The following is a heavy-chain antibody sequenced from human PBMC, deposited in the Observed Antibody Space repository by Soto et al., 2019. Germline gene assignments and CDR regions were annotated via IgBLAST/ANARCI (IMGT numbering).Heavy chain of an antibody. D-gene: IGHD3-22*01. CDR2: IKSKTDGGTT. J-gene: IGHJ4*01. Sequence: PGGSLRLSCAASGFTFSNAWINWVRQAPGKGLEWVGRIKSKTDGGTTDYAEPVKGRFAISRDDSNNMVYLQMNSLKIEYTAVYYCTTDSYSTIIIVRFDYWGHGTLVTVSS. CDR3: TTDSYSTIIIVRFDY. V-gene: IGHV3-15*07. CDR1: GFTFSNAW.